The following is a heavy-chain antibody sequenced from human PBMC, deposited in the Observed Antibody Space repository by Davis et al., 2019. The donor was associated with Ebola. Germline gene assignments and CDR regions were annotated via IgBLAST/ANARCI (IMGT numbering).Heavy chain of an antibody. V-gene: IGHV3-72*01. CDR3: CKDSQEHAFDY. Sequence: GESLKISCAASGFTFSDYHMDWVRQAPEKGLEWVARIRTKIQSHTTEYAASVQGRFTSSRDDSKNSMYLQMNSLKIEDTAMYYCCKDSQEHAFDYWGQGTLVTVSS. J-gene: IGHJ4*02. CDR1: GFTFSDYH. D-gene: IGHD2-21*01. CDR2: IRTKIQSHTT.